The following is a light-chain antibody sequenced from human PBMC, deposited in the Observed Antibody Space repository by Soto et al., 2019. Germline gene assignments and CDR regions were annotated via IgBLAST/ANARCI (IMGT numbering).Light chain of an antibody. CDR2: DVS. CDR1: SSDVGGYNY. V-gene: IGLV2-11*01. Sequence: QSVLTQPRSVSGSPGQSVTISCTGTSSDVGGYNYVSWYQQHPGKAPKLMIYDVSERPSGVPDRFSGSKSGNTASLTISGLHAEDEADYYCCSYGGSFYVFGTGTQLTVL. J-gene: IGLJ1*01. CDR3: CSYGGSFYV.